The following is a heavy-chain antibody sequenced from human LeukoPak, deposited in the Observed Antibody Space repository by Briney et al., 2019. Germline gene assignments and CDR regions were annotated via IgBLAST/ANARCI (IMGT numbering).Heavy chain of an antibody. V-gene: IGHV4-31*01. CDR3: ARAGGSGNSLGY. CDR2: IYYSGST. J-gene: IGHJ4*02. D-gene: IGHD4-23*01. Sequence: SQTLSLTCTVSGGSISSGGYYWSWIRQHPGKGLEWIGYIYYSGSTYYNPSLKSLVTISVDTSKNQFSLKLSSVTAADTAVYYCARAGGSGNSLGYWGQGTLFTVSS. CDR1: GGSISSGGYY.